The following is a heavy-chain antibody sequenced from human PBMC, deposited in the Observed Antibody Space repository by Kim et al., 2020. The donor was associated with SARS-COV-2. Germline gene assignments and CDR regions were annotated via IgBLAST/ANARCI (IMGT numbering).Heavy chain of an antibody. CDR2: SKTDGGTT. V-gene: IGHV3-15*01. CDR3: STNLV. D-gene: IGHD6-6*01. Sequence: SKTDGGTTHYAAPVKGRFTLSRDDSKEMVFLQMNSLKAEDTAVYYCSTNLVGGQGTLVTVSS. J-gene: IGHJ4*02.